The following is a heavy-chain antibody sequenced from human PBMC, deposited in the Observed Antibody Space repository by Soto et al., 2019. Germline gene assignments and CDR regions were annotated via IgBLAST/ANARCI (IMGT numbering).Heavy chain of an antibody. CDR1: GGSFSGYY. V-gene: IGHV4-34*01. CDR2: INHSGST. D-gene: IGHD6-19*01. CDR3: ARNSRRAGRYNWFDP. Sequence: PSETLSLTCAVYGGSFSGYYWSWIRQPPGKGLEWIGEINHSGSTNYNPSLESRVTISVDTSKNQFSLKLSSVTAADTAVYYCARNSRRAGRYNWFDPWGQGTLVTVS. J-gene: IGHJ5*02.